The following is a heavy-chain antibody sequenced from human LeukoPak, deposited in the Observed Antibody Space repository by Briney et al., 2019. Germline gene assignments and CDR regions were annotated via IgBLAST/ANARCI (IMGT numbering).Heavy chain of an antibody. CDR2: INPNSGGT. V-gene: IGHV1-2*06. D-gene: IGHD2-8*01. CDR1: GYTFTGYY. Sequence: ASVKVSCKASGYTFTGYYMHWVRQAPGQGLEWMGRINPNSGGTNYAQKFQGRVTMTRDTSISTAYMELSRLRSDDTAVYYCARGSSMYAIRSQPDYSVWGQGTLVTVSS. J-gene: IGHJ4*02. CDR3: ARGSSMYAIRSQPDYSV.